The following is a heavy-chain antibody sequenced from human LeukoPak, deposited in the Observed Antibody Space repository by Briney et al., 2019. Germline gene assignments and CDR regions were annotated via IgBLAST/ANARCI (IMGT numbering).Heavy chain of an antibody. CDR1: GASISSYH. V-gene: IGHV4-59*12. CDR3: ARDFSSSSTVYYYYYMDV. Sequence: SETLSLTCTVSGASISSYHWSWIRQPPGKGLEWIGTISYSGTTYYSPSLKSRVTISLDTSKNQFSLKLSSVTAADTAIYYCARDFSSSSTVYYYYYMDVWGKGTAVTVSS. J-gene: IGHJ6*03. D-gene: IGHD6-6*01. CDR2: ISYSGTT.